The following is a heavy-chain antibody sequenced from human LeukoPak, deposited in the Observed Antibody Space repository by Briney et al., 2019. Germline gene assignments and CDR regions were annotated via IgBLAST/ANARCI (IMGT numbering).Heavy chain of an antibody. J-gene: IGHJ4*02. CDR1: GFTFGDYA. CDR2: IRKKGYGGTT. CDR3: TRGSCTNGVCYHFDY. D-gene: IGHD2-8*01. V-gene: IGHV3-49*04. Sequence: GGSLRLSCTGSGFTFGDYAMSWVRQAPGKGLEWVGLIRKKGYGGTTEYAASVKGRFTISRDDSKSIAYLQMNSLKTEDTAVYYCTRGSCTNGVCYHFDYWGQGTLVTVSS.